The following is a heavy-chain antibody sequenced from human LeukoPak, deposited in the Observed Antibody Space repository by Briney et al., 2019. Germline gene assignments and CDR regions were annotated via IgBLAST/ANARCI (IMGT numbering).Heavy chain of an antibody. CDR2: IYSGGST. V-gene: IGHV3-53*01. CDR1: GFTVSSNY. Sequence: GGSLRFSCAASGFTVSSNYMSWVRQAPGKGLEWVSVIYSGGSTHYADSVKGRFTISRDNSKNTLYLQMNSLRAEDTAVYYCARGAYLGHPGIYFDYWGQGTLVTVSS. J-gene: IGHJ4*02. CDR3: ARGAYLGHPGIYFDY. D-gene: IGHD3-10*01.